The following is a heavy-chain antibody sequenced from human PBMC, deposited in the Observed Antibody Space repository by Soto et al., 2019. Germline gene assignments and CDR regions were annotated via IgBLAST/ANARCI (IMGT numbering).Heavy chain of an antibody. D-gene: IGHD6-13*01. CDR3: ARGVPPGSSGLFKYSQP. J-gene: IGHJ1*01. CDR1: GGSFSGYY. V-gene: IGHV4-34*01. Sequence: SETLSLTCAVYGGSFSGYYWSWIRQPPGKGLEWIGEINHSGSTNYNPSLKSRVTISVDTSKNQFSLKLSSVTAADTAVYYCARGVPPGSSGLFKYSQPWGRGTLATVSP. CDR2: INHSGST.